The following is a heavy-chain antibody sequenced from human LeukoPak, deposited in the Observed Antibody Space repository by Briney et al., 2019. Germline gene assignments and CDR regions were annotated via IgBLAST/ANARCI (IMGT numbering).Heavy chain of an antibody. J-gene: IGHJ4*02. Sequence: GGSLRLSCAGSGFSFSSYGMHWVRQAPGKGLEWMAFIRSDGSNKYYAGSVKGRFTISRDNSKNTLYPQMNSLRAEDTAVYYCARILDSAWGELGYWGQGTLVTVSS. V-gene: IGHV3-30*02. CDR3: ARILDSAWGELGY. D-gene: IGHD6-19*01. CDR2: IRSDGSNK. CDR1: GFSFSSYG.